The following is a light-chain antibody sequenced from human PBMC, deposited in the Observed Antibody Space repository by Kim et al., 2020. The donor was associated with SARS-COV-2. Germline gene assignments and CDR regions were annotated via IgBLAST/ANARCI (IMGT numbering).Light chain of an antibody. CDR3: QSYDSSLSGVV. CDR1: SSNIGAGYD. J-gene: IGLJ2*01. V-gene: IGLV1-40*01. CDR2: GNS. Sequence: RLPISCTGSSSNIGAGYDVHWYQQLPGTAPKLLIYGNSNRPSGVPDRFSGSKSGTSASLAITGLQAEDEADYYCQSYDSSLSGVVFGGGTQLTVL.